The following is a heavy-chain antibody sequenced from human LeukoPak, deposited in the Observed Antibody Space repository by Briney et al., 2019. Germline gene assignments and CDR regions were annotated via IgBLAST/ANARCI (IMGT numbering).Heavy chain of an antibody. J-gene: IGHJ4*02. Sequence: SETLSLTCSVSGVAISDYFWSWIRQPAGRDLEWIGRISTTGSTYFNPSLQSRVRMSVDSSKTHFSLRLGSVTAADTAVYYCARSPSTIGWNWGYYFDFWGQGHLVTVSS. D-gene: IGHD1-7*01. CDR3: ARSPSTIGWNWGYYFDF. CDR2: ISTTGST. V-gene: IGHV4-4*07. CDR1: GVAISDYF.